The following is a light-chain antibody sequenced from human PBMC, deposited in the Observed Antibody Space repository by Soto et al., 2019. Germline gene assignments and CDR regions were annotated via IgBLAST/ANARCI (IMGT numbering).Light chain of an antibody. CDR3: QQYNGYGSWT. J-gene: IGKJ1*01. CDR1: QSISSW. V-gene: IGKV1-5*03. Sequence: DIQMTQSPSTLSASVGDRVTITCRASQSISSWMAWYQQKPGKAPKLLIYKPSTLESGVPSRFSGSASGTEFTLTISSLQPDDFASYCCQQYNGYGSWTFGQGTKVEIK. CDR2: KPS.